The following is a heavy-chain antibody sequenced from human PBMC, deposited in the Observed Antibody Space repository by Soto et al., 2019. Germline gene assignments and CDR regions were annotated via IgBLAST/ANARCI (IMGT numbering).Heavy chain of an antibody. CDR3: ASTSPYCSGGSCSPWYMDV. CDR2: IYSGGST. D-gene: IGHD2-15*01. Sequence: GGSLRLSCAASGFTVSSNYMSWVRQAPGKGLEWVSVIYSGGSTYYADSVKGRFTISRDNSKNTLYLQMNSLRAEDTAVYYCASTSPYCSGGSCSPWYMDVWGKGTTVTVSS. V-gene: IGHV3-66*01. J-gene: IGHJ6*03. CDR1: GFTVSSNY.